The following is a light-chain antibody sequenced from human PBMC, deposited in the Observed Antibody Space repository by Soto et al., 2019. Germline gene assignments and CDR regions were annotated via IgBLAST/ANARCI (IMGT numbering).Light chain of an antibody. CDR1: QSVSSN. J-gene: IGKJ1*01. CDR3: QQYNSWPRT. V-gene: IGKV3-15*01. CDR2: GAS. Sequence: IVLTQSPATLSVSPGKRATLSCRGSQSVSSNLAWYQQKPGQAPRLVINGASTRATGVPARFSGSGSGTEFTLTISSLQSEDFAVYYCQQYNSWPRTFGQGTKVEIK.